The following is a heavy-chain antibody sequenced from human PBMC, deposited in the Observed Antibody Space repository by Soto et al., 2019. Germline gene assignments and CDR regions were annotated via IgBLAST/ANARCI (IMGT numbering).Heavy chain of an antibody. CDR1: GFTFSSNW. D-gene: IGHD2-21*01. V-gene: IGHV3-74*01. CDR2: INTDGSMT. J-gene: IGHJ4*02. CDR3: ARDGEGF. Sequence: PGGSLRLSCAASGFTFSSNWMHWVRRVPGRGLVWVSRINTDGSMTDYVDSVKGRFTISRDNAKNTLYLQMNSLRVEDTAVYYCARDGEGFWGQGTLVTVSS.